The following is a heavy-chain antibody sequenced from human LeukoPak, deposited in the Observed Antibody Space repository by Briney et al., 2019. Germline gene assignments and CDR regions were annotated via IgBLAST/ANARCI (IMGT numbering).Heavy chain of an antibody. CDR1: GFTFTGYW. D-gene: IGHD3-10*01. Sequence: PGGSLRLSCAASGFTFTGYWMTWVRQAPGKGLEWVATITQDGSEKYYVDSVKGRFTISRDNAKNSLYLQMNSLRVEDTAVFYCATGHSGSYSAWGQGTPVTVSS. V-gene: IGHV3-7*03. CDR2: ITQDGSEK. J-gene: IGHJ5*02. CDR3: ATGHSGSYSA.